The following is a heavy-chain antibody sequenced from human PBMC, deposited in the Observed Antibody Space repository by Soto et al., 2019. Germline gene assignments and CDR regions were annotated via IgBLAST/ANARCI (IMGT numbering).Heavy chain of an antibody. CDR1: GGSISSSSYY. J-gene: IGHJ5*02. CDR3: ASGGWWFDP. CDR2: IYYSGST. V-gene: IGHV4-39*01. D-gene: IGHD2-15*01. Sequence: SETLSLTCTVSGGSISSSSYYWGWIRQPPGKGLEWIGSIYYSGSTYYNPSLKSRVTISVDTSKNQFSLKLSSVTAADTAVYYCASGGWWFDPWGQGTLVTVS.